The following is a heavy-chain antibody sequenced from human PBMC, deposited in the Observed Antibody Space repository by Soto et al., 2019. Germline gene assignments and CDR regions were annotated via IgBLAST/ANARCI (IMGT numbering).Heavy chain of an antibody. D-gene: IGHD2-15*01. J-gene: IGHJ4*02. CDR1: GYDFPMYW. Sequence: EVQLVQSGAEVKKPGESLKISCKGSGYDFPMYWIGWVRQMPGKGLEWMGVTYPDDSETKYSPSFQGQVTISADRSTNTAHLQWSSLKASDTAMYYCARLERDCSGGSCYSGGVDYWGQGTLLTVSP. CDR2: TYPDDSET. CDR3: ARLERDCSGGSCYSGGVDY. V-gene: IGHV5-51*01.